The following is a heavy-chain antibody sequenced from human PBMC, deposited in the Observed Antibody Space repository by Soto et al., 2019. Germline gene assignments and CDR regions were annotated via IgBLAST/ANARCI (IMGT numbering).Heavy chain of an antibody. CDR2: ISGSGGST. CDR3: AKDQPIAVAPYYFDY. CDR1: GFTFSSYA. J-gene: IGHJ4*02. D-gene: IGHD6-19*01. V-gene: IGHV3-23*01. Sequence: PGGSLRLSCAASGFTFSSYAMSWVRQAPGKGLEWVSAISGSGGSTYYADYVKGRFTISRDNSKNTLYLQMNSLRAEDTAVYYCAKDQPIAVAPYYFDYWGQGTLVTVSS.